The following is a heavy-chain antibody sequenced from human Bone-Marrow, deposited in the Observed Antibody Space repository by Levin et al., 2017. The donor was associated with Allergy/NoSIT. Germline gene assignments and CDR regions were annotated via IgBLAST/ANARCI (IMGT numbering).Heavy chain of an antibody. D-gene: IGHD3-3*01. CDR2: IYYSGST. J-gene: IGHJ6*02. CDR1: GGSISSSSYY. CDR3: AREERPDGYYDFWSGYHRSGGGGMDV. V-gene: IGHV4-39*02. Sequence: SQTLSLTCTVSGGSISSSSYYWGWIRQPPGKGLEWIGSIYYSGSTYYNPSLKSRVTISVDTSKNQFSLKLSSVTAADTAVYYCAREERPDGYYDFWSGYHRSGGGGMDVWGQGTTVTVSS.